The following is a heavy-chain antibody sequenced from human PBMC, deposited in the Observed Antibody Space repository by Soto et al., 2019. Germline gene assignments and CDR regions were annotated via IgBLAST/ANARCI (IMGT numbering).Heavy chain of an antibody. CDR1: GYSLTSYW. CDR2: IDPSDSYT. J-gene: IGHJ4*02. Sequence: GESLKISCKGSGYSLTSYWISWVRQMPGKGLEWMGRIDPSDSYTNYSPSFQGHVTISADKSISTAYLQWSSLKASDTAMYYCASSLGDDYGYWGQGTLVTVSS. D-gene: IGHD4-17*01. CDR3: ASSLGDDYGY. V-gene: IGHV5-10-1*01.